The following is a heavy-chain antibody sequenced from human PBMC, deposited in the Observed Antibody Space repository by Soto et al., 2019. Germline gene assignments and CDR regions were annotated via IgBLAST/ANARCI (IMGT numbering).Heavy chain of an antibody. CDR1: GGSLSSGGYY. J-gene: IGHJ6*02. CDR2: IYYICIT. Sequence: PSETLSLTYPFSGGSLSSGGYYWSWIRQHPGKGLEWIWYIYYICITYYNPSLKSRVTISVDTSKNQFSLKLSSVTAADTAVYYWARILDWNQLRDRYYYYYGMDVGGQGTTVTVSS. CDR3: ARILDWNQLRDRYYYYYGMDV. V-gene: IGHV4-31*03. D-gene: IGHD1-1*01.